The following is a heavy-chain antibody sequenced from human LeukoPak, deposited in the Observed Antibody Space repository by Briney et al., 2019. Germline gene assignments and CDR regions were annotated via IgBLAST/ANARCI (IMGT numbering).Heavy chain of an antibody. D-gene: IGHD5-18*01. CDR1: GFTVSSNY. J-gene: IGHJ4*02. CDR2: IYSGGRI. V-gene: IGHV3-66*01. CDR3: ASGFSYGKVDY. Sequence: GGSLRLSCAASGFTVSSNYMSWVRQAPGKGLEWVSLIYSGGRIFYADSVKGRFIISTDNSKNTLYLQMNSLRAEDTAVYYCASGFSYGKVDYWGQGTLVTVSP.